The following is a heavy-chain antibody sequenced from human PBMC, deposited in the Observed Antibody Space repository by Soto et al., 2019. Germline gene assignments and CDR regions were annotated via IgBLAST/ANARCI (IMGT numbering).Heavy chain of an antibody. D-gene: IGHD5-12*01. Sequence: QVQLVESGGGVVQPGRSLRLSCAASGFTFSSYAMHWVRQAPGKGLEWVAVISYDGSNKYHADSVKGRFTISRDNSKNTLYLQMNSLRAEDTAVYYCARDRKYSGYDKHYYYYYGMDVWVQGTTVTVSS. V-gene: IGHV3-30-3*01. CDR1: GFTFSSYA. CDR3: ARDRKYSGYDKHYYYYYGMDV. CDR2: ISYDGSNK. J-gene: IGHJ6*02.